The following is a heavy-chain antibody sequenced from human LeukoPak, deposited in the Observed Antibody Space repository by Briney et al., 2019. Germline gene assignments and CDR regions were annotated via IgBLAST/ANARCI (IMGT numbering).Heavy chain of an antibody. D-gene: IGHD3-3*01. CDR3: ASTLTQKPKRNTIFGVVIMDWYFDL. Sequence: SETLSLTCTVSGGSISSSSYYWGWIRQPPGKGLEWIGSIYYSGSTYYNPSLKSRVTISVDTSKNQFSLKLSSVTAADTAVYYCASTLTQKPKRNTIFGVVIMDWYFDLWGRGTLVTVSS. V-gene: IGHV4-39*07. CDR1: GGSISSSSYY. J-gene: IGHJ2*01. CDR2: IYYSGST.